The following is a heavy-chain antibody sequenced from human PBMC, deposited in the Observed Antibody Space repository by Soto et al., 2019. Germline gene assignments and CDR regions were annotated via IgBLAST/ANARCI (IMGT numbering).Heavy chain of an antibody. J-gene: IGHJ6*02. V-gene: IGHV1-8*01. CDR2: MNTNSGNT. CDR3: ASHLGSSFWYYYYYGMDV. CDR1: GYTSTSYD. Sequence: SAKVSCEASGYTSTSYDITWVRQPTGQGIEWMGWMNTNSGNTGYAQKFQGRVTMTRNTSISTAYMELSSLRSEDTAVYYCASHLGSSFWYYYYYGMDVWGQGTTVTVS. D-gene: IGHD3-16*01.